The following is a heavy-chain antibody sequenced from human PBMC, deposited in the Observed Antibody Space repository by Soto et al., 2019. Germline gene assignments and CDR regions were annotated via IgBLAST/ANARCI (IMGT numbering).Heavy chain of an antibody. V-gene: IGHV3-23*01. J-gene: IGHJ6*02. Sequence: VGSLRLSCAASGFTFSSYAMSWVRQAPGKGLEWVSAISGSGGSTYYADSVKGRFTISRDNSKNTLYLQMNSLRAEDTAVYYCANGEYSSSPISYYYYGMDVWGQGTTVTVSS. CDR3: ANGEYSSSPISYYYYGMDV. CDR2: ISGSGGST. D-gene: IGHD6-6*01. CDR1: GFTFSSYA.